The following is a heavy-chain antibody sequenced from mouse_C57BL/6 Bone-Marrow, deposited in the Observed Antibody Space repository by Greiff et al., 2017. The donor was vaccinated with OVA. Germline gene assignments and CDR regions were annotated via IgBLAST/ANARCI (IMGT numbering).Heavy chain of an antibody. D-gene: IGHD3-2*02. CDR1: GYTFTSYW. J-gene: IGHJ1*03. CDR3: AITPTAQATLYWYFDV. V-gene: IGHV1-69*01. Sequence: VQLQQPGAELVMPGASVKLSCKASGYTFTSYWMHWVKQRPGQGLEWIGEIDPSDSYTNYNQKFKGKSTLTVDKSSSTAYMQLSSLTSEDSAVYYGAITPTAQATLYWYFDVWGTGTTVTVSA. CDR2: IDPSDSYT.